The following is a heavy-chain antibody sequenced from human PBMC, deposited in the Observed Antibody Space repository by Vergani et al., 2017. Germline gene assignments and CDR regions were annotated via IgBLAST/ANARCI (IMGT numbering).Heavy chain of an antibody. D-gene: IGHD5-12*01. J-gene: IGHJ6*02. Sequence: EVQLLESGGDLVQPGGSLRPSCAASGFTFNPYAMNWVRQAPGKGLEWGSGISGSGGSTYYAGSVKGRFTISRDSSKNTLYLQMNSLSAGDTAVYYCAKANPRNSGYDYLYYYHAMDVWGQGTTVTVSS. CDR3: AKANPRNSGYDYLYYYHAMDV. CDR2: ISGSGGST. CDR1: GFTFNPYA. V-gene: IGHV3-23*01.